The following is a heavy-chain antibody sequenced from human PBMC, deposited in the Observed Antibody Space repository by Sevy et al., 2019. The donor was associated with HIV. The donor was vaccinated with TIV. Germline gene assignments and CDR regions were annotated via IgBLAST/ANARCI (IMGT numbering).Heavy chain of an antibody. CDR2: IYSATRK. CDR1: GFTVSSNY. D-gene: IGHD6-19*01. CDR3: ARASEWLANDAFDI. V-gene: IGHV3-53*01. Sequence: GGSLRLSCAASGFTVSSNYMSWVRQAPGKGLEWVSVIYSATRKYYAAPVKGRFTISRDNSKNTLYLQMNSLRAEDTAVYYCARASEWLANDAFDIWGRGTMVTVSS. J-gene: IGHJ3*02.